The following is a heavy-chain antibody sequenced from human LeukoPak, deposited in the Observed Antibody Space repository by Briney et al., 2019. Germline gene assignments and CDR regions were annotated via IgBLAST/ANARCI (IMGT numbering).Heavy chain of an antibody. CDR2: IRSKAYGETA. CDR1: GFIFSNHG. V-gene: IGHV3-49*04. Sequence: GGSLRFSCAGSGFIFSNHGTHWVRQAPGKGLEWVGFIRSKAYGETADYAASVKGRFTISRDDSKAIAYLQMNSLKTEDTAVYHCTRDRGAYNLYDYWGQGTLVTVSS. CDR3: TRDRGAYNLYDY. D-gene: IGHD1-1*01. J-gene: IGHJ4*02.